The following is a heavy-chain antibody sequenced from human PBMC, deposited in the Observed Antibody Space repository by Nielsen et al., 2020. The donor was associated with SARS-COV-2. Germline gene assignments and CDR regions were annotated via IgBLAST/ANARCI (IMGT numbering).Heavy chain of an antibody. CDR3: ARDQIPYYYDSSGSYYYYYYGMDV. Sequence: WIRQPPGKGLVWVSRINSDGSSTSYADSVKGRFTISRDNAKNTLYLQMNSLRAEDTAVYYCARDQIPYYYDSSGSYYYYYYGMDVWGQGTTVTVSS. CDR2: INSDGSST. D-gene: IGHD3-22*01. J-gene: IGHJ6*02. V-gene: IGHV3-74*01.